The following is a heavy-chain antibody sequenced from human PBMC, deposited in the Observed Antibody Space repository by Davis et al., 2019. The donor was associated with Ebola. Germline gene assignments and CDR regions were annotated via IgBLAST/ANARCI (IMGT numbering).Heavy chain of an antibody. CDR1: GFTFSSYA. V-gene: IGHV3-21*05. J-gene: IGHJ2*01. Sequence: PGGSLRLSCAASGFTFSSYAMSWIRQVPGKGLEWVSFISSSSSYIYYADSVKGRFTISRDNAKNSLYLQMNSLRAEDTAVYYCAKDQVHYGAWYFDLWGRGTLVTVSS. CDR2: ISSSSSYI. CDR3: AKDQVHYGAWYFDL. D-gene: IGHD3-10*01.